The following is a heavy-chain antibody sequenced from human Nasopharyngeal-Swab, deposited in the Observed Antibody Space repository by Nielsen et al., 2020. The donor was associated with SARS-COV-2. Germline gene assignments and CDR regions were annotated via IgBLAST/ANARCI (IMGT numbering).Heavy chain of an antibody. D-gene: IGHD4-11*01. CDR3: ATATMTTVNNYYGMDV. Sequence: ASVKVSCKVSGYTLTELSMHWVRQAPGKGLEWMGGFDPEDGETIYAQKFQGRVTMTEGTSTDTAYMELSSLRSEDTAVYYCATATMTTVNNYYGMDVWGQGTTVTVSS. CDR2: FDPEDGET. V-gene: IGHV1-24*01. CDR1: GYTLTELS. J-gene: IGHJ6*02.